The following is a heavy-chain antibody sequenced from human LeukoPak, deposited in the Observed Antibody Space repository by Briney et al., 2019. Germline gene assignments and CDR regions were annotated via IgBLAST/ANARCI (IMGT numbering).Heavy chain of an antibody. CDR1: GYTLTELS. Sequence: ASVKVSCKVSGYTLTELSMHWVRQAPGKGLEWMGGFDPEDGETIYAQKFQGRVTMTEDTSTDTAYTELSSLRSEDTAVYYCARDHGGELRELLFDYWGQGTLVTVSS. V-gene: IGHV1-24*01. J-gene: IGHJ4*02. CDR3: ARDHGGELRELLFDY. CDR2: FDPEDGET. D-gene: IGHD1-26*01.